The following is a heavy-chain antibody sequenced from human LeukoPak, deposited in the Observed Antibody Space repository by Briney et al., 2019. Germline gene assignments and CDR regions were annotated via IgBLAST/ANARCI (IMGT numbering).Heavy chain of an antibody. D-gene: IGHD6-13*01. CDR3: ASALYSSRGDAFDI. J-gene: IGHJ3*02. CDR1: GFTVSSNY. V-gene: IGHV3-66*02. CDR2: IYSGGST. Sequence: PGGSLRLSCAASGFTVSSNYMSWVRQAPGKGLEWVSAIYSGGSTYYADSVKGRFTISRDNSKNTLYLQMNSLRAEDTAVYYCASALYSSRGDAFDIWGQGTMVTVSS.